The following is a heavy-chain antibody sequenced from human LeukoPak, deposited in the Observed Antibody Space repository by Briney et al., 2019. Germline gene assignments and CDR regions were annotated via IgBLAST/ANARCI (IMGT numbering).Heavy chain of an antibody. J-gene: IGHJ4*02. D-gene: IGHD6-19*01. CDR2: ISSSSTFI. Sequence: GGSLRLSCAASGFSFSSYSMNWVRQAPGKGLEWVSSISSSSTFISYADSVKGRFTISRDNAKNSLYLRMDSLTAEDTAVYYCARDRSVAGTVDYWGQGTLVTVSS. CDR3: ARDRSVAGTVDY. CDR1: GFSFSSYS. V-gene: IGHV3-21*01.